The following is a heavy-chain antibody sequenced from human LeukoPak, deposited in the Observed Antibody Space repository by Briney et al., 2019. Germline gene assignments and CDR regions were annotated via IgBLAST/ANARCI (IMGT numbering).Heavy chain of an antibody. V-gene: IGHV3-48*03. CDR2: ISSSGSTI. CDR3: ARVNKGYCSSTSCSPDSDYGY. J-gene: IGHJ4*02. CDR1: GFIFTNYE. Sequence: AGGSLRLSCAASGFIFTNYEMNWVRQAPGKGLEWVSYISSSGSTIYYADSVKGRFTISRNNAKNSLYLQMNSLRAEDTAIYYCARVNKGYCSSTSCSPDSDYGYWGQGTLVTVSS. D-gene: IGHD2-2*01.